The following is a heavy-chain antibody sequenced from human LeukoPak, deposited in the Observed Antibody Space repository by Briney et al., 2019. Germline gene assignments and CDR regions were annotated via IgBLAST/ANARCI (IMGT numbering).Heavy chain of an antibody. Sequence: GGSLRLSCAATGFTFSSYGMHRVRQAPGKGLEWVAVIWYDGSNKYYTDSVKGRFTISRDNSKNTLYLQMNSLRAEDTAVYYCARGLQPYYYYMDVWGKGTTVTVSS. CDR1: GFTFSSYG. D-gene: IGHD4-11*01. J-gene: IGHJ6*03. CDR3: ARGLQPYYYYMDV. V-gene: IGHV3-33*01. CDR2: IWYDGSNK.